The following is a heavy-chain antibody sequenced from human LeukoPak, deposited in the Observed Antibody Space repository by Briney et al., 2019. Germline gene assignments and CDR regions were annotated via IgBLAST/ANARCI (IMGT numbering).Heavy chain of an antibody. CDR1: GGSISSGGYY. V-gene: IGHV4-31*03. Sequence: SQTLSLTCTVSGGSISSGGYYWSWIRQHPGKGLEWIGYIYYSGSTYYNPSLKSRVTISVDTSKNQFSLKLSSVTAADTAVYYCARSRVAGTTNFDYWGQGTLVTVSS. D-gene: IGHD6-19*01. CDR3: ARSRVAGTTNFDY. CDR2: IYYSGST. J-gene: IGHJ4*02.